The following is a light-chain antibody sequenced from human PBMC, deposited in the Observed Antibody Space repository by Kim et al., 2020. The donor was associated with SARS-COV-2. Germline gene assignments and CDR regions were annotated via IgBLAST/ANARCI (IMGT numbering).Light chain of an antibody. V-gene: IGLV3-9*01. CDR3: QVWGSTWV. Sequence: VSVALGQTARIPCGGENIGGKNVHWYQQRPGQAPTLVIYRDNNRPSGIPERFSGSNAGNTATLTIAGVQAGDEADYYCQVWGSTWVFGGGTQLTVL. CDR2: RDN. CDR1: NIGGKN. J-gene: IGLJ3*02.